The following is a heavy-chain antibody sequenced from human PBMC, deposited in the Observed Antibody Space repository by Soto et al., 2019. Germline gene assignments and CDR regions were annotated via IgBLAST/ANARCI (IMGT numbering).Heavy chain of an antibody. Sequence: QLQLQESGSGLVKPSQTLSLTCAVSGGSINSGGYSWSWIRQPPGKGLEWIGYIYHSGSTYYNPSTKSRVTISVERYKNQFSLKLSSVAAADTAVYYCASVPGPWGQGTLVTVSS. V-gene: IGHV4-30-2*01. J-gene: IGHJ5*02. CDR2: IYHSGST. D-gene: IGHD2-2*01. CDR1: GGSINSGGYS. CDR3: ASVPGP.